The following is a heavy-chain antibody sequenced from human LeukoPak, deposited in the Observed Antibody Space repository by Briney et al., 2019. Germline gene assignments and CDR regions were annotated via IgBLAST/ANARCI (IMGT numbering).Heavy chain of an antibody. CDR2: IISIFGTA. J-gene: IGHJ6*03. CDR1: GGTFSSYA. Sequence: GASVKVSCKASGGTFSSYAISWVRQAPGQGLEWMGGIISIFGTANYAQKFQGRVTITADESTSTAYMELSSLRSEDTAVYYCASAGHGSGSYYYYYYMDVWGKGTTVTVSS. D-gene: IGHD3-10*01. V-gene: IGHV1-69*13. CDR3: ASAGHGSGSYYYYYYMDV.